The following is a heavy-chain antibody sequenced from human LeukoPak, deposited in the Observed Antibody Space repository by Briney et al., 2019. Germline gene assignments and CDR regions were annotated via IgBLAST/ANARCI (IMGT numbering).Heavy chain of an antibody. V-gene: IGHV4-4*07. CDR3: AKGVSTMIVVNWYFDR. Sequence: SGTLSLTCAVSGGSIGSYFWSWIRQPAGKGLEWIGRIYISGSANYNLSLKSRVTMSVDTSKNQLSLKLSSVSAADTAVYYCAKGVSTMIVVNWYFDRWGRGTLVTVSS. CDR2: IYISGSA. D-gene: IGHD3-22*01. CDR1: GGSIGSYF. J-gene: IGHJ2*01.